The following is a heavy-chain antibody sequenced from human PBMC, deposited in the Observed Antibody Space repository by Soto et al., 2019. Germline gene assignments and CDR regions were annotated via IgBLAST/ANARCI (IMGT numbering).Heavy chain of an antibody. V-gene: IGHV5-51*01. CDR3: AGPYCSGWYPLDFLQH. J-gene: IGHJ1*01. CDR2: IYPGDSDT. Sequence: PGESLKISCKGSGYSFTSYWIGWVRQMPGKGLEWMGIIYPGDSDTRYSPSFQGQVTISADKSISTAYLQWSSLKASDTAMYYCAGPYCSGWYPLDFLQHWGQGTLVTVSS. D-gene: IGHD6-19*01. CDR1: GYSFTSYW.